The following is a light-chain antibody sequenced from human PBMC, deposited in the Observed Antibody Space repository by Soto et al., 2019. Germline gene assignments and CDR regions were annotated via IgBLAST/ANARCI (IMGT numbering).Light chain of an antibody. Sequence: EIVLTQSPGTLSLSPGERATLSCRASQTVTSSYLAWYQQKPGQAPRLLIYGAFSRATGIPDRFSGSESGTDFTLTISRLEPEDFAVYYCQQYGGSPPITFGQGTRLEIK. J-gene: IGKJ5*01. CDR3: QQYGGSPPIT. V-gene: IGKV3-20*01. CDR2: GAF. CDR1: QTVTSSY.